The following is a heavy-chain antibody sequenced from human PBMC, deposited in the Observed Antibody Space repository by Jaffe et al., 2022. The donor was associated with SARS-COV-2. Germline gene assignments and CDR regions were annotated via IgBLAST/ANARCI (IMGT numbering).Heavy chain of an antibody. CDR2: ITDSGATI. CDR1: GFTFSDYY. CDR3: ARGPASLWGSHRAFDI. Sequence: QVQLVESGGGLVKPGGSLRLSCAASGFTFSDYYMTWIRQAPGEGLEWVSFITDSGATIYYTDSVKGRFTIARDSAKNSLFLQMNSLRAEDTAVYYCARGPASLWGSHRAFDIWGQGTMVTVSS. J-gene: IGHJ3*02. V-gene: IGHV3-11*01. D-gene: IGHD3-16*01.